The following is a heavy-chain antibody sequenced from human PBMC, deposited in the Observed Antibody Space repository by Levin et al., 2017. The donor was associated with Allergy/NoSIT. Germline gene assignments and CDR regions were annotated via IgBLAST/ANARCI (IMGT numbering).Heavy chain of an antibody. CDR1: GGSFSGSY. CDR3: ARAVDGDYYFDY. Sequence: SQTLSLTCAVYGGSFSGSYWSWIRQPPGKGLEWIGEINHSGSTNYNPSLKSRVTISVDTSKNQFSLKLSSVTAADTAVYYCARAVDGDYYFDYWGQGTLVTVSS. D-gene: IGHD4-17*01. V-gene: IGHV4-34*01. CDR2: INHSGST. J-gene: IGHJ4*02.